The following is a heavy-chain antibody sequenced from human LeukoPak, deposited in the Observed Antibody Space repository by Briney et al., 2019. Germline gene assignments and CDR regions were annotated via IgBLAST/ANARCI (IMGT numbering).Heavy chain of an antibody. CDR1: GGSISSGSYY. CDR2: IYTSGST. V-gene: IGHV4-61*02. Sequence: SETLSLTCTVSGGSISSGSYYWSWIRQPAGKGLEWIGRIYTSGSTNYNPSLKSRVTISVDTSKNQFSLKQSFVTAADTAVYYCARDRSGYSYGYVFDYWGQGTLVTVSS. CDR3: ARDRSGYSYGYVFDY. J-gene: IGHJ4*02. D-gene: IGHD5-18*01.